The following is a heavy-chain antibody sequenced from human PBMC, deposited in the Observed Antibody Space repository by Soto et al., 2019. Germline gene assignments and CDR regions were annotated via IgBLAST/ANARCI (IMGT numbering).Heavy chain of an antibody. CDR1: GGSISSGDYY. J-gene: IGHJ4*02. Sequence: SETLSLTCTVSGGSISSGDYYWSWIRQPPGKGLEWIGYIYYSGSTYYNPSLKSRVTISVDTSKNQFSLKLSSVTAADTAVYYCARDISDYYDSSGGLVFDYWGQGTLVTVSS. D-gene: IGHD3-22*01. V-gene: IGHV4-30-4*01. CDR2: IYYSGST. CDR3: ARDISDYYDSSGGLVFDY.